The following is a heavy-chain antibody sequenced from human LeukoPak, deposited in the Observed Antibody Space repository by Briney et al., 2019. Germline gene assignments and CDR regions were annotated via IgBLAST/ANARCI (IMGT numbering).Heavy chain of an antibody. CDR3: ARFSPRAMGNYFDF. D-gene: IGHD7-27*01. V-gene: IGHV4-30-2*01. CDR2: IYPRGST. Sequence: SQTLSLTCAVSGGSISSGSYSWSWIRQPPGKGLEWIGYIYPRGSTYYNPSLKSRVTMSLDRSANQFSLNLSSVTAADTAVYYCARFSPRAMGNYFDFWGQGTLVIVSS. J-gene: IGHJ4*02. CDR1: GGSISSGSYS.